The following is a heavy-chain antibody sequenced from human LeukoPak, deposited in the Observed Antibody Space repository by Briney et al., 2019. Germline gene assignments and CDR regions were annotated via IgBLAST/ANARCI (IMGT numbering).Heavy chain of an antibody. CDR2: ISGSGGST. D-gene: IGHD2-8*01. Sequence: GGSLRLSCAASGFTFSSYAMSWVRQAPGKGLEWVSGISGSGGSTYYADSVRGRFTISRDNSKNTLHLQMNSLRAEDTAVYYCAKRWGMLRRNPFDFWGQGTLVTVSS. J-gene: IGHJ4*02. CDR1: GFTFSSYA. V-gene: IGHV3-23*01. CDR3: AKRWGMLRRNPFDF.